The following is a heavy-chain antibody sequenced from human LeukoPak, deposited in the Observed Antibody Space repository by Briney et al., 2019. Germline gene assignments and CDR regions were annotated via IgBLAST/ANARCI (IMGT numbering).Heavy chain of an antibody. CDR3: ARERQDTIVHSGAFDI. CDR1: GFTFSDYF. J-gene: IGHJ3*02. V-gene: IGHV3-30-3*01. CDR2: IASDGSHT. Sequence: GRSLRLSCAASGFTFSDYFMHWVRQAPGKGLEWVAVIASDGSHTFYVESVKGRFTISRDNSKNTLYLQMNSLRAEDTAVYLCARERQDTIVHSGAFDIWGQGTMVTVSS. D-gene: IGHD3-10*01.